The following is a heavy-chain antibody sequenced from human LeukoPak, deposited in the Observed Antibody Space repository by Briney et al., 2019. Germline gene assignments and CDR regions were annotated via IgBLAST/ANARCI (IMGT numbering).Heavy chain of an antibody. CDR1: GFTFSSYS. Sequence: GGSLRLSCAASGFTFSSYSMNWARQAPGKGLEWVSSISSSSSYIYYADSVKGRFPISRENAKHSLYLQMNSLRAEDTAVYYCARWPSEYCGGDCPIGANYWGQGTLVTVSS. CDR3: ARWPSEYCGGDCPIGANY. D-gene: IGHD2-21*02. V-gene: IGHV3-21*01. CDR2: ISSSSSYI. J-gene: IGHJ4*02.